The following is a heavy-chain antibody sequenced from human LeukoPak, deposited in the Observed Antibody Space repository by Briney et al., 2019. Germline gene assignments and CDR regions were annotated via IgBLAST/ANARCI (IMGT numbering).Heavy chain of an antibody. CDR2: INPNSGGT. D-gene: IGHD2-2*01. Sequence: GASVKVSCKASGYTFTGYYMHWVRQAPGQGLEWMGWINPNSGGTNYAQKFQGRVTMTRDTSISTAYMELSRLRSDDTAVYYCARDRENRYCSSTSCHDAFDIWGQGTMVTVSS. CDR1: GYTFTGYY. CDR3: ARDRENRYCSSTSCHDAFDI. J-gene: IGHJ3*02. V-gene: IGHV1-2*02.